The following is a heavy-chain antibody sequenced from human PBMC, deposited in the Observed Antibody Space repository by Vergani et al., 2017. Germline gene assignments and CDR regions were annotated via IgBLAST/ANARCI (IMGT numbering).Heavy chain of an antibody. V-gene: IGHV1-69*06. CDR1: GYTFTGYY. CDR3: ARGAEEYSNYENYFDY. D-gene: IGHD4-11*01. Sequence: QVQLVQSGAEVKKPGASVKVSCKASGYTFTGYYMHWVRQAPGQGLEWMGGIIPIFGTANYAQKFQGRVTITADKSTSTAYMELSSLRSEDTAVYYCARGAEEYSNYENYFDYWGQGTLVTVSS. CDR2: IIPIFGTA. J-gene: IGHJ4*02.